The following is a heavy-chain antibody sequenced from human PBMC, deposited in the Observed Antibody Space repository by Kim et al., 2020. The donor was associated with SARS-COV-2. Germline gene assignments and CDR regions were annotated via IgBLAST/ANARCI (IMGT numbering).Heavy chain of an antibody. V-gene: IGHV3-74*01. D-gene: IGHD1-26*01. CDR3: AGVPSRRGGAIEYHFYGMDV. CDR2: INSDGTST. J-gene: IGHJ6*02. Sequence: GGSLRLSCAASGITFSSYWMHWVRQAPGKGLVWVSRINSDGTSTNYADSVKGRFTISRDNAKNTLYLQMNSLRAEDTAVYYCAGVPSRRGGAIEYHFYGMDVWGQGTTVTVSS. CDR1: GITFSSYW.